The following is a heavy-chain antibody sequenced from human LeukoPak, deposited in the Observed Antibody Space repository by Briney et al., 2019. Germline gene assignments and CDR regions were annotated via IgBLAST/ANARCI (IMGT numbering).Heavy chain of an antibody. J-gene: IGHJ4*02. V-gene: IGHV3-74*01. CDR2: INSDGSST. Sequence: GGSLRLSCAASGFTLSSYWMHWVRQAPGKGLVWVSRINSDGSSTSYADSVKGRLTISRDNAKNTLYLQMNSLRVEDTAVYYCARGDGYAQRDWGQGTLVTVPS. D-gene: IGHD5-12*01. CDR3: ARGDGYAQRD. CDR1: GFTLSSYW.